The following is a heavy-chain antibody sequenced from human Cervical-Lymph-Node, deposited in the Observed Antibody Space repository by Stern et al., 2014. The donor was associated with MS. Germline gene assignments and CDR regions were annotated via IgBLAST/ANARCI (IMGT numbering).Heavy chain of an antibody. J-gene: IGHJ4*02. CDR2: ISAYNGDT. CDR3: AVLSVDADFDY. D-gene: IGHD5-18*01. V-gene: IGHV1-18*01. CDR1: GYTFTDYA. Sequence: VQLVESGAEVKKPGASVKVSCTASGYTFTDYAISWVRQAPGQGLEWMACISAYNGDTNFAQEVQGRVSLTTDTATSTAYMELRSLRSDDTAVYYCAVLSVDADFDYWGQGTLVTVSS.